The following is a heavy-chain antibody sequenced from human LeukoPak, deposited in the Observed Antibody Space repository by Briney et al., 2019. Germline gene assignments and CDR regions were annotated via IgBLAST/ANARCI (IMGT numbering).Heavy chain of an antibody. CDR2: INPSSGST. CDR3: ARDLRCSSTSCYLYYGMDV. Sequence: ASVKVSCKASGYTFTSYYMHWVRQAPGQGLEWMGIINPSSGSTSYAQKFQGRVTMTRDTSTSTVYMELSSLRSEDTAVYYCARDLRCSSTSCYLYYGMDVWGQGTTVTVSS. V-gene: IGHV1-46*01. CDR1: GYTFTSYY. J-gene: IGHJ6*02. D-gene: IGHD2-2*01.